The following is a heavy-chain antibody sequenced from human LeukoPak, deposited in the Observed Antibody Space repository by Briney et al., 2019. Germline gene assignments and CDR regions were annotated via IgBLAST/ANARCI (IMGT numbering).Heavy chain of an antibody. J-gene: IGHJ3*02. CDR3: AAGLRDTYYYDSSGYYAFDI. Sequence: ASVKVSCKASGGTFSSYAISWVRQAPGQGLEWMGGIIPIFGTANYAQKFQERVTITRDMSTSTAYMELSSLRSEDTAVYYCAAGLRDTYYYDSSGYYAFDIWGQGTMVTVSS. CDR2: IIPIFGTA. CDR1: GGTFSSYA. D-gene: IGHD3-22*01. V-gene: IGHV1-69*05.